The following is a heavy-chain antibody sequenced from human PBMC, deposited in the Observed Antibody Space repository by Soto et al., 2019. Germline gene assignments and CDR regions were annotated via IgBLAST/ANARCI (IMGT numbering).Heavy chain of an antibody. V-gene: IGHV4-30-2*01. CDR3: SRELWFGEPYFDY. D-gene: IGHD3-10*01. CDR1: GGSISSGGHS. J-gene: IGHJ4*02. Sequence: SETLSLTCAASGGSISSGGHSWSSIRQPPGKGLEWIGYIYPSGSTDYNPTLKSRVTISVDRSKNQFSLKLSSVTAADTAVYYCSRELWFGEPYFDYWGQGTLVTVSS. CDR2: IYPSGST.